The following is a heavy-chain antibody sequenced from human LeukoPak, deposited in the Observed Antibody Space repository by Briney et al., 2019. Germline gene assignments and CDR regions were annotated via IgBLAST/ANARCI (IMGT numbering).Heavy chain of an antibody. J-gene: IGHJ4*02. V-gene: IGHV3-21*01. CDR1: GFNFSSYS. CDR3: ARELGVTSDY. Sequence: GGSLTLSCAASGFNFSSYSMNWVRQAPGKGLEWVSSISSSSSYIYYADSVKGRFTISRDNAKNSLYLQMNSLRAEDTAVYYCARELGVTSDYWGQGTLVTVSS. CDR2: ISSSSSYI. D-gene: IGHD3-22*01.